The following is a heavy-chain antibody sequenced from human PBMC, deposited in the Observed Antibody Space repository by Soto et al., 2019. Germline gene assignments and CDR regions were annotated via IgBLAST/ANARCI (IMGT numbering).Heavy chain of an antibody. D-gene: IGHD3-3*01. CDR1: GYTFTSYG. CDR3: ARDPKSITIFGVVIGNWLAP. V-gene: IGHV1-18*01. CDR2: ISAYNGNT. Sequence: VKVSCKASGYTFTSYGISWVRQAPGQGLEWMGWISAYNGNTNYAQKLQGRVTMTTDTSTSTAYMELRSLRSDDTAVYYCARDPKSITIFGVVIGNWLAPWGQGSLVTVSS. J-gene: IGHJ5*02.